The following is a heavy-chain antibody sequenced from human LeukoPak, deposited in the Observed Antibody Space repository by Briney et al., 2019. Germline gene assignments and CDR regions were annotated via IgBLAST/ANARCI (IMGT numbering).Heavy chain of an antibody. D-gene: IGHD5-24*01. CDR1: GFTFSNYG. CDR3: AKVGWLQSYPYYFDY. J-gene: IGHJ4*02. CDR2: ISGSGGST. V-gene: IGHV3-23*01. Sequence: GGSLRLSCAASGFTFSNYGMSWVRQAPGKGLEWVSAISGSGGSTYYADSVKGRFTISRDNSKNTLYLQMNSLRAEDTAVYYCAKVGWLQSYPYYFDYWGQGTLVTVSS.